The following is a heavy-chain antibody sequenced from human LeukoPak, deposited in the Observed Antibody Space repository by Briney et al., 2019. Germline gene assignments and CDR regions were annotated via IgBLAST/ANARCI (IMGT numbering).Heavy chain of an antibody. J-gene: IGHJ4*02. Sequence: GGSLRLSCAASGFTFSSYAMSWVRQAPGKGLEWVSAISGSGGSTYYADSVKGRFTISRDNSKNTLYLQMNSLRAEDTAVYYCAKVLYDSSGYYLAPFDYWGQGTLVTVSS. V-gene: IGHV3-23*01. CDR2: ISGSGGST. CDR3: AKVLYDSSGYYLAPFDY. CDR1: GFTFSSYA. D-gene: IGHD3-22*01.